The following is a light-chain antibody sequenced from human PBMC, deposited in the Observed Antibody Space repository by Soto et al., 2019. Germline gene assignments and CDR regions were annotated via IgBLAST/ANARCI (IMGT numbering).Light chain of an antibody. CDR1: QSVSNN. Sequence: EIVMTQSPATLSVSPGERATLSCRASQSVSNNLAWYQKKPGHAPRLLSYGASTRATGIPARFSGSGSGTEFTLTISSLQSEDFAGYYCQQYNTWWTFGQGTRVEIK. J-gene: IGKJ1*01. CDR2: GAS. V-gene: IGKV3-15*01. CDR3: QQYNTWWT.